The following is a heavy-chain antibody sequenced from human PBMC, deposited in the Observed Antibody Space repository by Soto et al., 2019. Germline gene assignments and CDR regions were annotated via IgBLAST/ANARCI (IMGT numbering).Heavy chain of an antibody. D-gene: IGHD3-10*01. CDR3: ARPKSDYCGSGGHGMDV. CDR2: IDPSDSYT. V-gene: IGHV5-10-1*01. Sequence: PGESLKISCKGSGYSFTSYWISWVRQMPGKGLEWMGRIDPSDSYTNYSPSFQGHVTISADKSISTAYLQWSSLKASDTAMYYCARPKSDYCGSGGHGMDVWGQGTTVTVSS. J-gene: IGHJ6*02. CDR1: GYSFTSYW.